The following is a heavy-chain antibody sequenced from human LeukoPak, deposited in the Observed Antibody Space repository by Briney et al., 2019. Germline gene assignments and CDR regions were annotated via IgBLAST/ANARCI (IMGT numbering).Heavy chain of an antibody. V-gene: IGHV4-39*01. CDR3: ARLGGGRLFDC. CDR1: GGSISSSSYY. D-gene: IGHD1-26*01. Sequence: SETLSLTCTVSGGSISSSSYYWGWIRQPPGKGLGWIGSIYYSGSTYYNPSLKSRVTISVDTSKNQFSLKLSSVTAADTAVYYCARLGGGRLFDCWGQGTLVTVSS. J-gene: IGHJ4*02. CDR2: IYYSGST.